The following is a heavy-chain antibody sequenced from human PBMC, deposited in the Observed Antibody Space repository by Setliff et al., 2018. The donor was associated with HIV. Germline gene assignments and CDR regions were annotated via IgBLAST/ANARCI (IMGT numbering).Heavy chain of an antibody. D-gene: IGHD2-15*01. CDR3: AGVGSYWTQFDY. CDR2: MNPNSGNT. J-gene: IGHJ4*01. CDR1: GYTFTSYA. Sequence: ASVKVSCKASGYTFTSYAMNWVRQATGQGLEWMGWMNPNSGNTGYARKFQGRVSMTRNTSISTAYMELSSLRSEDTAVYYCAGVGSYWTQFDYWGQGTLVTVSS. V-gene: IGHV1-8*02.